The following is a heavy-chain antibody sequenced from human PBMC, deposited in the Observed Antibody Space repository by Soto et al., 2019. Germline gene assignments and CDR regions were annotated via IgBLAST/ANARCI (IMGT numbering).Heavy chain of an antibody. CDR1: GFTFSSYA. D-gene: IGHD6-19*01. V-gene: IGHV3-23*01. Sequence: EVQLLESGGGLVQPGGSLRLSCAASGFTFSSYAMNWVRQAPGKGLEWVSVISGSGGSTYYADSVKGRFTISRDNSKSTLYMHRNSARDDDVDLYYCDNRSSCWYFDYWGQGTLVTVSS. CDR2: ISGSGGST. CDR3: DNRSSCWYFDY. J-gene: IGHJ4*02.